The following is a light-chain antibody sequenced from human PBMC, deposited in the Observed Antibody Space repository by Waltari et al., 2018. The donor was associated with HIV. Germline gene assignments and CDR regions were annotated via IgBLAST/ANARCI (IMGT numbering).Light chain of an antibody. CDR1: SSDVGGSKY. CDR2: EVN. CDR3: NSYAGSNNWV. V-gene: IGLV2-8*01. Sequence: QSVLTQPPSASGSPGQSVTISCPGTSSDVGGSKYVSWYQQHPGKAPKLMIYEVNKRPSGVPDRFSGSKSANTASLTVSGLQADDEADYYCNSYAGSNNWVFGGGTKLTVL. J-gene: IGLJ3*02.